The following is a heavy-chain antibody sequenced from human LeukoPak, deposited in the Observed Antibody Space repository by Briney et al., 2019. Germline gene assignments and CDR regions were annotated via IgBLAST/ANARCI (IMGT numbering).Heavy chain of an antibody. D-gene: IGHD3-10*01. J-gene: IGHJ5*02. CDR3: AREERITMVRGARGWFDP. CDR2: ISSSSSYI. Sequence: GGSLRLSCAASGFTFSSYSMNWVRQAPGKGLEWVSSISSSSSYIYYADSVKGRFTISRDNAKNSLYLQMNSLRAEDTAVYYCAREERITMVRGARGWFDPWGQGTLVTVSS. V-gene: IGHV3-21*01. CDR1: GFTFSSYS.